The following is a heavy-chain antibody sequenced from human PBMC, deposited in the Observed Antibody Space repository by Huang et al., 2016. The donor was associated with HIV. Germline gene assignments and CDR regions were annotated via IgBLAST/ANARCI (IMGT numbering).Heavy chain of an antibody. CDR3: ARVQQSSGWYGGDLDY. Sequence: EVQLVESGGGLIQPGGSLRLSCAASGFSVNPNYMTWVRQVPVEGLEGVSVIYAGGSTYYAASVKGLFTISRDNSKNTVFLQMSSLRAEDTAVYYCARVQQSSGWYGGDLDYWGQGTLVTISS. CDR1: GFSVNPNY. D-gene: IGHD6-19*01. CDR2: IYAGGST. V-gene: IGHV3-53*01. J-gene: IGHJ4*02.